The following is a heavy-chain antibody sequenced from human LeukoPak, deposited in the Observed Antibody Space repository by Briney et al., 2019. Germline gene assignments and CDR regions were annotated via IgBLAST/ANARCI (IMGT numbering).Heavy chain of an antibody. CDR1: GYTFTGYY. Sequence: GASVKVSCKASGYTFTGYYMHWVRQAPGQGLEWMGWINPNSGGTNYAQKFQGRVTMTRDTSISTAYMELSRLRSDDTAVYYCARGTYYYDSSGYYPFDYWGQGTLVTVSS. J-gene: IGHJ4*02. CDR2: INPNSGGT. V-gene: IGHV1-2*02. CDR3: ARGTYYYDSSGYYPFDY. D-gene: IGHD3-22*01.